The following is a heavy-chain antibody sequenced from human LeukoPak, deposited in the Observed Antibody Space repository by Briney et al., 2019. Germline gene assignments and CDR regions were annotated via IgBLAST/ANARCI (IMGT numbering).Heavy chain of an antibody. J-gene: IGHJ3*02. CDR1: GFTFSSYA. Sequence: SGGSLRLSCAASGFTFSSYAMSWVRQDPGKGLEWVSAISGSGGSTYYADSVKGRFTISRDNSKNTLYLQMNSLRAEDTAVYYFAKITMIVVVITDAFDIWGQGTMVTVSS. CDR3: AKITMIVVVITDAFDI. CDR2: ISGSGGST. D-gene: IGHD3-22*01. V-gene: IGHV3-23*01.